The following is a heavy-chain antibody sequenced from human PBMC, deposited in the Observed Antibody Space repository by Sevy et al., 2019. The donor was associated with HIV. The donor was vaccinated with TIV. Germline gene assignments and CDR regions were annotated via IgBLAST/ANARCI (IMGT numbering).Heavy chain of an antibody. CDR2: INHSGST. CDR3: ARGGRVAINFDN. V-gene: IGHV4-34*01. D-gene: IGHD2-21*01. Sequence: SETLSLTCAVYGGSFSGYYWSWIRQPPGKGLEWIGEINHSGSTNYNPSLKSRVTISVDTSKNKLSLKRSSVTAADTAVYYCARGGRVAINFDNWGQGTLVTVSS. CDR1: GGSFSGYY. J-gene: IGHJ4*01.